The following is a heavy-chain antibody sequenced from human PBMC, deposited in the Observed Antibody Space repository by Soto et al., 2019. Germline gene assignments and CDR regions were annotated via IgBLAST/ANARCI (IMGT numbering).Heavy chain of an antibody. V-gene: IGHV3-23*01. CDR1: GFTFSTYA. Sequence: GGSLRLACAASGFTFSTYAMSWVRQAPGKGLEWVSGIFGNGGGISYADSVKGRFTISRDNSNNMLYLQMHSLRAEDAAVYYFAMDRQPDGRGLYDYWSQGTLDTVSS. CDR3: AMDRQPDGRGLYDY. D-gene: IGHD1-26*01. J-gene: IGHJ4*02. CDR2: IFGNGGGI.